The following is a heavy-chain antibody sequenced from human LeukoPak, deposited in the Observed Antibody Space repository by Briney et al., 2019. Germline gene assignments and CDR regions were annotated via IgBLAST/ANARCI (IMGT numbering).Heavy chain of an antibody. CDR1: GGSISSYY. J-gene: IGHJ4*02. CDR2: IYYSGST. CDR3: ARVESYSSGWPSNFDY. V-gene: IGHV4-59*08. D-gene: IGHD6-19*01. Sequence: SETLSLTCTVSGGSISSYYWSWIRQPPGKGLEWIGYIYYSGSTNYNPSLKSRVTISVDTSKNQFSLKLSSVTAADTAVYYCARVESYSSGWPSNFDYWGQGTLVTVSS.